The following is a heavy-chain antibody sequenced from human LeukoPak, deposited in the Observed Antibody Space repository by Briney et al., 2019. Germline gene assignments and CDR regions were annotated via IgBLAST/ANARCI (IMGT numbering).Heavy chain of an antibody. V-gene: IGHV3-48*03. CDR3: ARDALWFGSPGWFDP. CDR2: ISSSGSTI. CDR1: GFTFSSYE. D-gene: IGHD3-10*01. Sequence: GGSLRLSCAASGFTFSSYEMNWVRQAPGKGLEWVSYISSSGSTIYYADSVKGRSTISRDNAKNSLYLQMNSLRAEDTAVYYCARDALWFGSPGWFDPWGQGTLVTVSS. J-gene: IGHJ5*02.